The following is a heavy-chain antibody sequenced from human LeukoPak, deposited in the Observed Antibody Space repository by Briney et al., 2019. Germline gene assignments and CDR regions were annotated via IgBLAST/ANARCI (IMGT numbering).Heavy chain of an antibody. D-gene: IGHD4-17*01. V-gene: IGHV1-18*01. J-gene: IGHJ4*02. Sequence: GASVKVSCKASGYTFTSYGIAWVRQAPGQGLEWMGWISAYNGNTNFAQNLQGGVTMTTDTSTSTAYMELRSLRSDDTAVYYCAAQFGDYAPFDYWGQGTLVTVSS. CDR1: GYTFTSYG. CDR3: AAQFGDYAPFDY. CDR2: ISAYNGNT.